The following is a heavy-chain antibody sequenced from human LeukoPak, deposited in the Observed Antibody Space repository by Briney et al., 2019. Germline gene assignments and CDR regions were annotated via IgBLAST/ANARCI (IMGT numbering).Heavy chain of an antibody. CDR3: ARGGATKTFDF. Sequence: GGSLRLSCVASGFTFSGYAMSWVRQAPGKGLEWVSTISGSGGSTYYADSVKGRFTISRDTAENSVYLQMHILRAEDTAVYYCARGGATKTFDFWGQGTLVTVSS. D-gene: IGHD1-26*01. J-gene: IGHJ4*02. CDR1: GFTFSGYA. CDR2: ISGSGGST. V-gene: IGHV3-23*01.